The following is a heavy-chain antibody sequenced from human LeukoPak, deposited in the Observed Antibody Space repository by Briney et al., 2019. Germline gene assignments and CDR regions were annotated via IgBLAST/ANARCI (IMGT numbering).Heavy chain of an antibody. D-gene: IGHD2-15*01. Sequence: GGSLRLSCAASGFTFTNYAMSWVRQAPGKGLEWVSSISGVSGSTSYADSVKGRFTISRDNAKNSLYLQMNSLRAEDTAVYYCASTLEVVAAFDIWGQGTMVTVSS. V-gene: IGHV3-23*01. CDR1: GFTFTNYA. CDR2: ISGVSGST. CDR3: ASTLEVVAAFDI. J-gene: IGHJ3*02.